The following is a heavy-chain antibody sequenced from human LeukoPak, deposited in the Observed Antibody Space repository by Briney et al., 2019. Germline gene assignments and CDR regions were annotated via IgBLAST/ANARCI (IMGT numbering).Heavy chain of an antibody. D-gene: IGHD2-8*01. V-gene: IGHV4-59*12. CDR1: GGSISSYY. CDR3: ARRSGCTNGVCYSASRTNWFDP. J-gene: IGHJ5*02. Sequence: SETLSLTCTVSGGSISSYYWSWIRQPPGKGLEWIGYIYYSGSTNYNPSLKSRVTISVDTSKNQFSLKLSSVTAADTAVYYCARRSGCTNGVCYSASRTNWFDPWGQGTLVTVSS. CDR2: IYYSGST.